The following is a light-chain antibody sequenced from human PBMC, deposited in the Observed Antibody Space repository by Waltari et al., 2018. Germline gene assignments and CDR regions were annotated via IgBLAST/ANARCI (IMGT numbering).Light chain of an antibody. CDR1: SSNIGSNT. CDR2: SNN. CDR3: AAWDDSLNGVV. Sequence: QSVLTQPPSASGTPGQRVTIPCSGSSSNIGSNTVNWYQQLPGTAPKLLIYSNNQRSSGVPDRFSGSKSGTSASLGISGLQSEDEADYYCAAWDDSLNGVVFGGGTKLTVL. V-gene: IGLV1-44*01. J-gene: IGLJ2*01.